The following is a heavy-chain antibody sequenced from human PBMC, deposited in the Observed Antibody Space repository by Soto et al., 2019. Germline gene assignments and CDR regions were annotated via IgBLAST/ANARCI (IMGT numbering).Heavy chain of an antibody. CDR3: ATGGSYFDY. D-gene: IGHD5-12*01. Sequence: SGTLSLTCTVSGGSISSYYWSWIRQPPGKGQEWIGYIYYSGSTNYNPSLKSRVTISVDTSKNQFSLKLSSVTAADTAVYCCATGGSYFDYWGQGTLVTVSS. J-gene: IGHJ4*01. CDR2: IYYSGST. V-gene: IGHV4-59*01. CDR1: GGSISSYY.